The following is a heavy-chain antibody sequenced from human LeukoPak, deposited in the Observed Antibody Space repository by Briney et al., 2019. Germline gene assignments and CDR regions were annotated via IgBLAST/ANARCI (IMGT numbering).Heavy chain of an antibody. CDR3: ARCLYRVGWGSSWYYYYYGMDV. CDR1: GGTFSSYA. CDR2: IIPIFGTA. Sequence: GASVKVSCKASGGTFSSYAISWVRQAPGQGLEWMGGIIPIFGTANYAQKFQGRVTITADESTSTAYMELSSLRSEDTAVYYCARCLYRVGWGSSWYYYYYGMDVWGQGTTVTVSS. J-gene: IGHJ6*02. D-gene: IGHD6-13*01. V-gene: IGHV1-69*13.